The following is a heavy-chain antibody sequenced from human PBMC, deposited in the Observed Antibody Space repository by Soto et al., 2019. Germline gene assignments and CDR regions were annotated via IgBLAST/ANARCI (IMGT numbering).Heavy chain of an antibody. CDR1: SGSIARHNYS. CDR2: IYYTGSN. J-gene: IGHJ5*02. V-gene: IGHV4-39*01. Sequence: QLRLQESGPGLVTPSETLPLTCNASSGSIARHNYSGAWIRLPPGQGLEGIGSIYYTGSNYYSPSLGGLVTISGAPSMSAFSLAVTSATASYTAVCYWARHRGIEYSSGRRCTGAWYDRWGQGTLVTLS. D-gene: IGHD6-25*01. CDR3: ARHRGIEYSSGRRCTGAWYDR.